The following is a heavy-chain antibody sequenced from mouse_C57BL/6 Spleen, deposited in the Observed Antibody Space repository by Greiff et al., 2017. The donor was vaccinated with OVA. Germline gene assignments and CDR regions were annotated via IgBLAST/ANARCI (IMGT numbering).Heavy chain of an antibody. CDR1: GYAFSSSW. J-gene: IGHJ2*01. CDR3: ARSPLITTVVASDY. Sequence: VQLQQSGPELVKPGASVKISCKASGYAFSSSWMNWVKQRPGKGLEWIGRIYPGDGDTNYNGKFKGKATLTADKSSSTAYMQLSSLTSEDSAVYFCARSPLITTVVASDYWGQGTTLTVSS. V-gene: IGHV1-82*01. CDR2: IYPGDGDT. D-gene: IGHD1-1*01.